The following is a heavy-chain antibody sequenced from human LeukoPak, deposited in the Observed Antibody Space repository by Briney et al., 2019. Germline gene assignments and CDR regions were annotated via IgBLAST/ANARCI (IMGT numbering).Heavy chain of an antibody. CDR3: ARVGGGYDPNRFDP. CDR2: IYYSGST. J-gene: IGHJ5*02. Sequence: SETLSLTCTVSGGSISSSSYYWGWVRQPPGKGLEWIGSIYYSGSTYYNPSLKSRVTISVDTSKNQFSLKLSSVTAADTAVYYCARVGGGYDPNRFDPWGQGTLVTVSS. V-gene: IGHV4-39*07. CDR1: GGSISSSSYY. D-gene: IGHD5-12*01.